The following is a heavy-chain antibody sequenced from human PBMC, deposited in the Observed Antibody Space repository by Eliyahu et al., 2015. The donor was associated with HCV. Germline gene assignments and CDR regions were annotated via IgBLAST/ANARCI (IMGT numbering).Heavy chain of an antibody. CDR1: XFXFXTXP. CDR2: ISYSSSDI. CDR3: ARVSSSSWYERSTGEYFQY. J-gene: IGHJ1*01. V-gene: IGHV3-21*01. Sequence: EVQLVESGGGLVKPGGSLXLSCXXSXFXFXTXPMNWVRQAPGKGLEWVSSISYSSSDIYYADSVKGRFTISRDNAKNSLYLQMNSLRAEDTAVYFCARVSSSSWYERSTGEYFQYWGQGTLVTVSS. D-gene: IGHD6-13*01.